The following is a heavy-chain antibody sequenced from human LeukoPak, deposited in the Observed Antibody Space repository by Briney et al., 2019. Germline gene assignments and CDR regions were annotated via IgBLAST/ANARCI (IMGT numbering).Heavy chain of an antibody. J-gene: IGHJ4*02. Sequence: SETLSLTCTVSGGSISSYYWSWIRQPPGKGLEWIGYIYYSGSTNYNPSLKSRVTISVDTSKIQFSLKLSSVTAADTSVYYCATEMATMDGSFDYWGQGTLVTVSS. CDR2: IYYSGST. CDR3: ATEMATMDGSFDY. V-gene: IGHV4-59*01. CDR1: GGSISSYY. D-gene: IGHD5-24*01.